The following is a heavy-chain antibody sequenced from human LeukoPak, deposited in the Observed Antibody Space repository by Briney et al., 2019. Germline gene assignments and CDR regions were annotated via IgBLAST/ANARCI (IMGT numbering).Heavy chain of an antibody. CDR1: GYTFTGYY. J-gene: IGHJ5*02. CDR3: ARVRFGAPADP. Sequence: ASVKVSCKASGYTFTGYYVHWVRQAPGQGLEWMGWINPNSGGTNYAQKFQGRVTMTRDASISTAYMELSRLRSDDAAVYYCARVRFGAPADPWGQGTLVTVSS. CDR2: INPNSGGT. V-gene: IGHV1-2*02. D-gene: IGHD3-10*01.